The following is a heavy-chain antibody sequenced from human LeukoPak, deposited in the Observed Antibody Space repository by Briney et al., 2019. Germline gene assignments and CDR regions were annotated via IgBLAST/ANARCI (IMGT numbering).Heavy chain of an antibody. CDR3: ARDYPYYYDGSGYYSFDY. V-gene: IGHV3-66*01. Sequence: GGSLRLSCAASGFTFSSYAMSWVRQPPGKGLEWLSVIYSGDRTYYADSVKGRFTISRDNSKNTLYLQMNSLRAEDAAVYYCARDYPYYYDGSGYYSFDYWGQGTLVTVSS. CDR1: GFTFSSYA. D-gene: IGHD3-22*01. CDR2: IYSGDRT. J-gene: IGHJ4*02.